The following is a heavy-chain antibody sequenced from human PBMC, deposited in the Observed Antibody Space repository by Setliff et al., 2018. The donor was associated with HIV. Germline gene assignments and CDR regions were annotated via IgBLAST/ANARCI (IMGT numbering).Heavy chain of an antibody. CDR1: GGSIISGGYY. V-gene: IGHV4-31*03. J-gene: IGHJ4*02. Sequence: SETLSLTCTVSGGSIISGGYYWSWIRQHPGKGLEWIGYIYYSGSTYYNPSLKSRVTISIDTSKNQFSLKVSSVTAADTAVYYCARGWEWGAPLDYWGQGTLVTVSS. CDR3: ARGWEWGAPLDY. CDR2: IYYSGST. D-gene: IGHD1-26*01.